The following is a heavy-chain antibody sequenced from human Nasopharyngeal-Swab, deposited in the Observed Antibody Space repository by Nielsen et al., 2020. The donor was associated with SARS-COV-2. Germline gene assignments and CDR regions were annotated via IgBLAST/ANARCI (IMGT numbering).Heavy chain of an antibody. V-gene: IGHV1-18*01. CDR3: ARDIEEWLVVPPLSFDY. J-gene: IGHJ4*02. CDR1: GYSFRSYG. Sequence: ASVKVSCKASGYSFRSYGINWVRQAPGQGLEWMGWISVYNADTNYAQKIQGRVSMTTGTSTSPAYLELRSLRSYDTDVYYCARDIEEWLVVPPLSFDYWGQGTLVTVSS. CDR2: ISVYNADT. D-gene: IGHD3-3*01.